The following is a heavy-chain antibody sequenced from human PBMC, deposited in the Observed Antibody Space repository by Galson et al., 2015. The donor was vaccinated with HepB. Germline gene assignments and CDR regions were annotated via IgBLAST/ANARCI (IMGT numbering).Heavy chain of an antibody. CDR2: INHSGST. CDR3: ATSNSGTSLYGMDV. J-gene: IGHJ6*02. D-gene: IGHD1-26*01. V-gene: IGHV4-34*01. Sequence: TLSLTCAVYGGSFSAYSWTWIRQPPGKGLEWIGEINHSGSTNYNPSLKSRVTISVDTSKNQFSLNLSSVTAADTAVYYCATSNSGTSLYGMDVWGQGTTVTVSS. CDR1: GGSFSAYS.